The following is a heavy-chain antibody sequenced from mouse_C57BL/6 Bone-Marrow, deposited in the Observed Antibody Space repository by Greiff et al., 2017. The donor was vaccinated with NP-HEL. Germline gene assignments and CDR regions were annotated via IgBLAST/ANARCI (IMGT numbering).Heavy chain of an antibody. V-gene: IGHV1-20*01. CDR1: GYSFTGYF. D-gene: IGHD1-1*01. CDR3: ARGYYGSSYLFYAMDY. J-gene: IGHJ4*01. CDR2: INPYNGDT. Sequence: VQLKESGPELVKPGDSVKISCKASGYSFTGYFMNWVMQSHGKSLEWIGRINPYNGDTFYNQKFKGKATLTVDKSSSTAHMELRSLTSEDSAVYYCARGYYGSSYLFYAMDYWGQGTSVTVSS.